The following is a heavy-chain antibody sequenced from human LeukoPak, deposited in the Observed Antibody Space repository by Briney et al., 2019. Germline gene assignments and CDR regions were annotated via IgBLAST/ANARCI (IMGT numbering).Heavy chain of an antibody. V-gene: IGHV4-31*03. Sequence: PSQTLSLTCTVSGGSISSGAYYWSWIRQHPGKGLEWIGYIYYSGSTYYNPSLRSRVTISVDTSKNQFSLKLSSVTAADTAVYYCARGGNSKAGDYWGQGTLVTVSS. J-gene: IGHJ4*02. D-gene: IGHD4-23*01. CDR1: GGSISSGAYY. CDR2: IYYSGST. CDR3: ARGGNSKAGDY.